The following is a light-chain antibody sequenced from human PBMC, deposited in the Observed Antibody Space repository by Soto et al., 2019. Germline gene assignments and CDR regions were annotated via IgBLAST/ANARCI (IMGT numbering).Light chain of an antibody. V-gene: IGKV3-20*01. CDR3: QQYGSSPPLT. CDR2: GAS. CDR1: QSVSSSY. J-gene: IGKJ4*01. Sequence: EIVLTQSPGTLSLSPGDRGTLSCRASQSVSSSYLAWYQQKPGQAPRLLIYGASNRATGIPDRFSGSGSGTDFTLTISRLEPEDFAVYYCQQYGSSPPLTFGGGTKVDI.